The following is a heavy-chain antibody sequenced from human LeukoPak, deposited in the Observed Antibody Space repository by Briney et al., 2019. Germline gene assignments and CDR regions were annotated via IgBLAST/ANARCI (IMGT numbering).Heavy chain of an antibody. CDR3: ARQRSYYVDY. J-gene: IGHJ4*02. D-gene: IGHD3-10*01. V-gene: IGHV5-51*01. CDR2: IYPGDSET. CDR1: GYSLTSYW. Sequence: GESLKISCKGSGYSLTSYWIGWVRQMPGKGLEWMGIIYPGDSETRYSPSFQGQVTISVDKSISTAYLQWSSLKASDTAMYYCARQRSYYVDYWGQGTLVTVSS.